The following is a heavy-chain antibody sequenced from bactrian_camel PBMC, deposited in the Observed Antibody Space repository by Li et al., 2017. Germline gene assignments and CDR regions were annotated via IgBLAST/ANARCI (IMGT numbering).Heavy chain of an antibody. CDR1: GYRMYASDYC. D-gene: IGHD1*01. CDR2: IGTDGST. V-gene: IGHV3S53*01. Sequence: HVQLVESGGGSVQPGGSLRLSCVASGYRMYASDYCMGWFRQAPGKERELVSTIGTDGSTTYAESVKDRFTISLDYAKGIVYLEMNSLKIEDTAEYYCAAARPAPGMDWICRDVTGGQGTQVTVS. J-gene: IGHJ4*01.